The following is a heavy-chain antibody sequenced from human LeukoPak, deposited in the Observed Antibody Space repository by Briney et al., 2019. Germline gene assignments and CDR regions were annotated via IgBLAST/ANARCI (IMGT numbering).Heavy chain of an antibody. CDR2: IIPILGIA. D-gene: IGHD3-22*01. V-gene: IGHV1-69*04. CDR1: GGTFSSYT. CDR3: ARDDRYYNDSSVYYFG. Sequence: SSVKVSCKASGGTFSSYTISWVRQAPGQGLEWMGRIIPILGIANYAQKFQGRVTITADKSTSTAYMELSSLRSEDTAVYYCARDDRYYNDSSVYYFGWGQGTLVTVSS. J-gene: IGHJ4*02.